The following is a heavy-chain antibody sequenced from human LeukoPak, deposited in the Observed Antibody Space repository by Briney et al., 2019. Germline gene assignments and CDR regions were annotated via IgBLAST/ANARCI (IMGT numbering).Heavy chain of an antibody. Sequence: RPSETLSLTCAVSGGSISSSNWWSWVRQPPGKGLEWIGEIYHSGSTNYNPSLKSRVTISVDKSKNQFSLKLSSVTAADTAVYYCARAGAYGDYGWFDPWGQGTLVTVSS. V-gene: IGHV4-4*02. D-gene: IGHD4-17*01. CDR3: ARAGAYGDYGWFDP. CDR2: IYHSGST. CDR1: GGSISSSNW. J-gene: IGHJ5*02.